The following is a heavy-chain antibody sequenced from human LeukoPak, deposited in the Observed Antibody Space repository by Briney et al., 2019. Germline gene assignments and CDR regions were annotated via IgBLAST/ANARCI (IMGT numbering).Heavy chain of an antibody. Sequence: GGSLRLSCRDSEFTFSNYGMHWVRQSPGKGLEWVAFIRYDGTNKYYADSVKGRFTISRDTSKSTLYLQMDSLRAGDTAVYYCAKDVRYSGSYNIVSWFDPWGQGTLVTVSS. CDR2: IRYDGTNK. CDR1: EFTFSNYG. D-gene: IGHD1-26*01. V-gene: IGHV3-30*02. CDR3: AKDVRYSGSYNIVSWFDP. J-gene: IGHJ5*02.